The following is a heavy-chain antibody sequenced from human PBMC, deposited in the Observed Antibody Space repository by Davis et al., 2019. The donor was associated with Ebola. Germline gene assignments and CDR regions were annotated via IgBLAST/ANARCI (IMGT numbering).Heavy chain of an antibody. CDR2: IYYSGST. J-gene: IGHJ3*02. CDR1: GGFVSSGGYS. Sequence: SETLSLTCAVSGGFVSSGGYSWSWIRQPPGKGLEWMGSIYYSGSTYYNPSLKSRVTISVDTSKNQFSLKLSSVTAADTAVYYCASEDRIWGQGTMVTVSS. CDR3: ASEDRI. D-gene: IGHD3-22*01. V-gene: IGHV4-39*01.